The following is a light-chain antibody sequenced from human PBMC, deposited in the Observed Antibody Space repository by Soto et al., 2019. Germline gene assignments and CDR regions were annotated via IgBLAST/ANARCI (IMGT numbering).Light chain of an antibody. CDR3: SSFTSSSTWV. J-gene: IGLJ3*02. CDR1: ISDVGSHNL. CDR2: EVV. Sequence: QSALTQPASVSGSPGQSITISCTGTISDVGSHNLVSWYQQHPGKAPKLLIYEVVKRPSGVSNRFSGSKSGNTASLTISGLQADDEADYYCSSFTSSSTWVFGG. V-gene: IGLV2-14*02.